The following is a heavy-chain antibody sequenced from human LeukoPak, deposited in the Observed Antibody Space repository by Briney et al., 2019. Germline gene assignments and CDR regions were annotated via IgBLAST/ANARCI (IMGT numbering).Heavy chain of an antibody. CDR2: ISSSGSTI. CDR3: AKDPVPYYYDSSGHAFDY. CDR1: GFTFSDYY. Sequence: GGSLRLSCAASGFTFSDYYMSWIRQAPGKGLERVSYISSSGSTIYYADSVKGRFTISRDNAKNSLYLQMNSLRAEDTAVYYCAKDPVPYYYDSSGHAFDYWGQGTLVTVSS. D-gene: IGHD3-22*01. J-gene: IGHJ4*02. V-gene: IGHV3-11*01.